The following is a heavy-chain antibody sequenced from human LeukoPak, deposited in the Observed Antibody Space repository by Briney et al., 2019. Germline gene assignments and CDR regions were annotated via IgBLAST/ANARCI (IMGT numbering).Heavy chain of an antibody. Sequence: WGSLRLSCAASGFNFKTYPMHWVRQAPGKGLEWVGLISFDGSDKSYADSVEGRFTISRDNSKNTLYLQMNSLTSEDTAVYYCARVLGFGSPPAYWGQGTLVSVSS. V-gene: IGHV3-30*04. J-gene: IGHJ4*02. D-gene: IGHD3-10*01. CDR2: ISFDGSDK. CDR1: GFNFKTYP. CDR3: ARVLGFGSPPAY.